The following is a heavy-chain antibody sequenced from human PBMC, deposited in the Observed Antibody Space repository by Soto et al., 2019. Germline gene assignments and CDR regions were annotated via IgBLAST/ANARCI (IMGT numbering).Heavy chain of an antibody. D-gene: IGHD2-2*01. V-gene: IGHV1-18*01. Sequence: QVQLVQSGAEVKKPGASVKVSCKASGYTFTNYGISWVRQAPGQGLEWMGWISAYNGNTDYAQKLQGRVTMTTDTSTSTAYMGLRSLRSDDTAVYYGARVGAYCVSTSCHDYWGQGTLVTVSS. J-gene: IGHJ4*02. CDR2: ISAYNGNT. CDR1: GYTFTNYG. CDR3: ARVGAYCVSTSCHDY.